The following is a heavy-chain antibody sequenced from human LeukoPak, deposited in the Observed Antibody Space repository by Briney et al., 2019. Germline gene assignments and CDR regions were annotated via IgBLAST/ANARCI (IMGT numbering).Heavy chain of an antibody. CDR2: IYYSGST. J-gene: IGHJ6*02. V-gene: IGHV4-59*01. Sequence: SETLSLTCTVSGGSISSYYWSWVRQPPGKGLEWIGYIYYSGSTNYNPSLKSRVTISVDTSKNQFSLKLSSVTAADTAVYYCARAMAETTGYYYGMDVWGQGTTVTVSS. CDR1: GGSISSYY. CDR3: ARAMAETTGYYYGMDV. D-gene: IGHD4-17*01.